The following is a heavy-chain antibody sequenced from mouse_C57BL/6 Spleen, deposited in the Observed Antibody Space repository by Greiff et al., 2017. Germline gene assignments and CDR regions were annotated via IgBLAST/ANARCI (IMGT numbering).Heavy chain of an antibody. V-gene: IGHV1-52*01. D-gene: IGHD1-1*01. CDR2: IDPSDSET. Sequence: QVQLQQPGAELVRPGSSVTLSCKASGYTFTSYWMHWVKQRPIQGLEWIGNIDPSDSETHYNQKFKDKATLTVDKSSSTAYMQLRSLTSEDSAVYYGARTYYGSSYWYIDVWGTGTTVTVSS. J-gene: IGHJ1*03. CDR3: ARTYYGSSYWYIDV. CDR1: GYTFTSYW.